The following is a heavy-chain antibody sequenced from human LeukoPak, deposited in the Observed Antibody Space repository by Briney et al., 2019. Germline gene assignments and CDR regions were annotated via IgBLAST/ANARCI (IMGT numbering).Heavy chain of an antibody. D-gene: IGHD1-26*01. J-gene: IGHJ4*02. V-gene: IGHV4-39*07. CDR1: GGSISSSSYY. Sequence: SETLSLTCTVSGGSISSSSYYWGWIRQPPGKGLEWIGSIYYSGSTYYNPSLKSRVTISVDTSKNQFSLKLSSVTAADTAVYYCARSYGEWEPTYFDYWGQGTLVTVSS. CDR2: IYYSGST. CDR3: ARSYGEWEPTYFDY.